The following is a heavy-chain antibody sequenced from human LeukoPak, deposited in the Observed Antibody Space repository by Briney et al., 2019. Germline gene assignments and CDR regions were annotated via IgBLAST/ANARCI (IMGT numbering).Heavy chain of an antibody. D-gene: IGHD6-19*01. CDR1: GGSISSYY. J-gene: IGHJ4*02. V-gene: IGHV4-59*01. Sequence: PSETLSLTCTVSGGSISSYYWSWIRQPPGKGLEWIGYIYYSGSTNYNPSLKSRVTISVDTSKNQFSLKLSSVTAADTAVYYCARVLSSGGTRYFDYWGQGTLVTVSS. CDR2: IYYSGST. CDR3: ARVLSSGGTRYFDY.